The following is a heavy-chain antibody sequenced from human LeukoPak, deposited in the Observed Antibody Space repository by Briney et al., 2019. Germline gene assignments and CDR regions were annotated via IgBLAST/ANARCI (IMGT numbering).Heavy chain of an antibody. Sequence: PSGTPSLTCAVSGGSISSSNWWSWVRQPPGKGLEWIGEIYHSGSTNYNPSLKSRVTISVDKSKNQFSLKLSSVTAADTAVYYCARSPQGYCSGGSCYIWGQGTLVTVSS. CDR2: IYHSGST. D-gene: IGHD2-15*01. CDR1: GGSISSSNW. CDR3: ARSPQGYCSGGSCYI. V-gene: IGHV4-4*02. J-gene: IGHJ4*02.